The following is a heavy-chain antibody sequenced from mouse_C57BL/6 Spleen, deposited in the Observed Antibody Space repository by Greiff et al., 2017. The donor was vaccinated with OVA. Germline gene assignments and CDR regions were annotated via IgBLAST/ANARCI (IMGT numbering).Heavy chain of an antibody. CDR2: IWSGGST. J-gene: IGHJ4*01. CDR3: ARTYDGYLDAMDY. D-gene: IGHD2-3*01. CDR1: GFSLTSYG. Sequence: VQGVESGPGLVQPSQSLSITCTVSGFSLTSYGVHWVRQSPGKGLEWLGVIWSGGSTDYNAAFISRLSISKDNSKSQVFFKMNSLQADDTAIYYCARTYDGYLDAMDYWGQGTSVTVSS. V-gene: IGHV2-2*01.